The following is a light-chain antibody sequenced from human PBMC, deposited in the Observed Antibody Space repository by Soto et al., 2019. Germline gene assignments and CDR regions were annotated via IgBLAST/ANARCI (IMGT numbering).Light chain of an antibody. CDR3: SSYTTSTTQV. CDR2: EVR. CDR1: SSDVGGYNY. Sequence: QSALTQPAFVSGAPGQSITISCTGTSSDVGGYNYVSWYQQHPGKAPKLMIYEVRNRPSGVSDRFSGSKSGKTTSLTIFGLRAEDEADYYCSSYTTSTTQVFGGGTKLTVL. J-gene: IGLJ2*01. V-gene: IGLV2-14*01.